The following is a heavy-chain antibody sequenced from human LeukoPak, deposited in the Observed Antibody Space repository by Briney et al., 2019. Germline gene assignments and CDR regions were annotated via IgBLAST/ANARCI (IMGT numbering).Heavy chain of an antibody. CDR3: ARDDRYSSSWSFIFDY. CDR1: GASISSSSYY. CDR2: FYYSGST. J-gene: IGHJ4*02. Sequence: SETLSLTCTVSGASISSSSYYWGWIRQPPGKGLEWIGSFYYSGSTYYNPSLKSRVTISVDTSKNQFSLRLSSVTAADTAVYYCARDDRYSSSWSFIFDYWGQGTLVTVSS. V-gene: IGHV4-39*07. D-gene: IGHD6-13*01.